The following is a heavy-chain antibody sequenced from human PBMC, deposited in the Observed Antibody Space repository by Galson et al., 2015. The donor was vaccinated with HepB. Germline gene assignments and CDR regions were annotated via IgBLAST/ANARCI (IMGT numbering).Heavy chain of an antibody. CDR1: GYMFANYW. CDR2: IYPRDSNT. J-gene: IGHJ4*02. Sequence: QSGAEVKKPGESLKISCKGSGYMFANYWIAWVRQMPGKGLEWMGLIYPRDSNTRYSPSFQGQVTFSADKSISTAYLQWSSLKASDTAMYYCARGIYDSSAYFFDYWGQGTLVTVSS. CDR3: ARGIYDSSAYFFDY. V-gene: IGHV5-51*01. D-gene: IGHD3-22*01.